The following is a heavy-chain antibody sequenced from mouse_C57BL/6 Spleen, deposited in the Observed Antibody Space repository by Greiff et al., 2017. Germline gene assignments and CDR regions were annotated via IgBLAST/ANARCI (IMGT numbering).Heavy chain of an antibody. Sequence: QVQLQQSGAELARPGASVKLSCKASGYTFTSYGISWVKQRTGQGLEWIGEIYPRSGNTYYNEKFKGKATLTADKSSSTAYMELRSLTSEDSAVCFCGGYGSSYDAMDYWGQGTSVTVSS. CDR1: GYTFTSYG. D-gene: IGHD1-1*01. J-gene: IGHJ4*01. CDR3: GGYGSSYDAMDY. V-gene: IGHV1-81*01. CDR2: IYPRSGNT.